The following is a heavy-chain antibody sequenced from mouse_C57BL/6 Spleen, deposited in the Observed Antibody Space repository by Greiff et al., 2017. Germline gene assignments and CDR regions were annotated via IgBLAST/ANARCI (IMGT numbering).Heavy chain of an antibody. D-gene: IGHD2-4*01. CDR2: SRNKANDYTT. J-gene: IGHJ3*01. Sequence: EVKLMESGGGLVQSGRSLRLSCATSGFTFSDFYMEWVRQAPGKGLEWIAASRNKANDYTTEYSASVKGRFIVSRDTSQSILYLQMNALRAEDTAIYYCARDGYDYDGAWFAYWGQGTLVTVSA. V-gene: IGHV7-1*01. CDR1: GFTFSDFY. CDR3: ARDGYDYDGAWFAY.